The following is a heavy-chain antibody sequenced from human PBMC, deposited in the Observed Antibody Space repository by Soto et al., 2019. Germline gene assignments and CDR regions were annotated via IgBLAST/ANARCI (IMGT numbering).Heavy chain of an antibody. CDR2: IIPIFGTA. Sequence: ASVKVSCKASGGTFSSYAISWVRQAPGQGLEWMGGIIPIFGTANYAQKFQGRVTITADESTSTAYMELSSLRSEDTAVYYCARGGGMTTVTRGYYYYYGMDVWGQGTTVTVSS. V-gene: IGHV1-69*13. D-gene: IGHD4-17*01. J-gene: IGHJ6*02. CDR3: ARGGGMTTVTRGYYYYYGMDV. CDR1: GGTFSSYA.